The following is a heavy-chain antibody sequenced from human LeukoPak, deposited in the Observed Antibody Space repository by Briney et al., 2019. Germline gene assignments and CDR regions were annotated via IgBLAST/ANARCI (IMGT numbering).Heavy chain of an antibody. CDR3: ATYRQVLLPFES. V-gene: IGHV3-23*01. D-gene: IGHD2-8*02. CDR1: GFAFNNAW. Sequence: GGSLRLSCAASGFAFNNAWMIWVRQPPGKGLEWVSSIFPSGGEIHYADSVRGRFTISRDNSKSTLSLQMNSLRAEDTAIYYCATYRQVLLPFESWGQGTLVTVSS. J-gene: IGHJ4*02. CDR2: IFPSGGEI.